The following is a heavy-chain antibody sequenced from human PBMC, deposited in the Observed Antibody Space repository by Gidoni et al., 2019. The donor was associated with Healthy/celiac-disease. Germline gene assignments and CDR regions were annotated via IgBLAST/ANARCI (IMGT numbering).Heavy chain of an antibody. CDR3: ARGVAATSAYYYGMDV. CDR2: ISSSSSYI. D-gene: IGHD6-19*01. V-gene: IGHV3-21*01. J-gene: IGHJ6*02. Sequence: EVQRVGSGGGRPKPGGSLRLSCAASGLPGGSYSMNWVRRAPGKGLEWVSYISSSSSYIYYADSVKGRFTISRDNAKNSLYLQMNSLGAEDTAVYYCARGVAATSAYYYGMDVWGQGTTVTVSS. CDR1: GLPGGSYS.